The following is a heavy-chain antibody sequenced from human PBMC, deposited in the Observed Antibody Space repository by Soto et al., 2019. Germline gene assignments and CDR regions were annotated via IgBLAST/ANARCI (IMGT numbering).Heavy chain of an antibody. Sequence: GGSLRLSCSASGFTFNSYAMHWVRQAPGKGLEFLSAISSYGADTYYADSVKGRFAISRDNFKNTLYLQMSSLRAEDTALYYCVKEGYMRSDWYGQFDYWGQGALVTVSS. CDR3: VKEGYMRSDWYGQFDY. J-gene: IGHJ4*02. CDR2: ISSYGADT. D-gene: IGHD6-19*01. V-gene: IGHV3-64D*06. CDR1: GFTFNSYA.